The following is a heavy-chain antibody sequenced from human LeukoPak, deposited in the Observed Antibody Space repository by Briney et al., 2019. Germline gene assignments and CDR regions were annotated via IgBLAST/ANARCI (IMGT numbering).Heavy chain of an antibody. CDR3: ARAAHRGFSFDY. CDR1: GFTFSSYE. V-gene: IGHV3-48*03. J-gene: IGHJ4*02. CDR2: ISSSGSTI. Sequence: GGSLRLSCAASGFTFSSYEMNWVRQAPGKGLEWVSYISSSGSTIYYADSVKGRFTISRDNAKNSLYLQMNSLRVEDTAVYYCARAAHRGFSFDYWGQGTLVTVSS. D-gene: IGHD3-10*01.